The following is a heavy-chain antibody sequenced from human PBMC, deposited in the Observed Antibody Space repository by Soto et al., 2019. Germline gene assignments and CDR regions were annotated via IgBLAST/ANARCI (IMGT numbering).Heavy chain of an antibody. D-gene: IGHD7-27*01. CDR1: GGSFSGYY. Sequence: QVQLQQWGAGLLKPSETLSLTCAVYGGSFSGYYRNWILQPPGKGLEWIGEINHSGSTNYNPSLKSRVTISVDTSKHQFSLKLSSVTAADTAVYYCARGWGRIFDYWGQGTLVTVSS. V-gene: IGHV4-34*01. CDR2: INHSGST. CDR3: ARGWGRIFDY. J-gene: IGHJ4*02.